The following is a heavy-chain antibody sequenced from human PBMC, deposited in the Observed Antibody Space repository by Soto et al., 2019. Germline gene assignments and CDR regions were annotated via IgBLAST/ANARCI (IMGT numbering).Heavy chain of an antibody. CDR2: MNPNSGDT. CDR1: GYTFSSYD. J-gene: IGHJ4*02. V-gene: IGHV1-8*01. CDR3: ARVLRGGPSDY. D-gene: IGHD3-10*01. Sequence: QVQLVQSGAEVKNPGASVKVSCKASGYTFSSYDFNWVRQATGQGLEWMGWMNPNSGDTGFAQKFQDRVTLTRDTSISIAYMELSSLRFDDTAVYYCARVLRGGPSDYWGQGTLVTVSS.